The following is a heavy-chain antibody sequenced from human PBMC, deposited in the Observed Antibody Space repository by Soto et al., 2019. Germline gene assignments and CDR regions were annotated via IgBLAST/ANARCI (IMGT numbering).Heavy chain of an antibody. Sequence: RASVKVSCKASGGTFSSYAISWVRQAPGQGLEWMGGIIPIFGTANYAQKFQGRVTITADESTSTAYMELSSLRSEDTAVYYCALAAAGSSYYYYGMDVWGQGTTVTVSS. D-gene: IGHD6-13*01. CDR3: ALAAAGSSYYYYGMDV. J-gene: IGHJ6*02. CDR1: GGTFSSYA. V-gene: IGHV1-69*13. CDR2: IIPIFGTA.